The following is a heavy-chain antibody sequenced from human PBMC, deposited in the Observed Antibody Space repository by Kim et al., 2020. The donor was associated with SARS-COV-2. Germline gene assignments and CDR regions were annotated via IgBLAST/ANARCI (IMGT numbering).Heavy chain of an antibody. Sequence: SVKVSCKASGGTFSSYAISWVRQAPGQGLEWMGGIIPIFGTANYAQKFQGRVTITADESTSTAYMELSSLRSEDTAVYYCARGSSVTTEGHYYYGMDVWGQGTTVTVSS. D-gene: IGHD4-17*01. V-gene: IGHV1-69*13. CDR3: ARGSSVTTEGHYYYGMDV. CDR2: IIPIFGTA. J-gene: IGHJ6*02. CDR1: GGTFSSYA.